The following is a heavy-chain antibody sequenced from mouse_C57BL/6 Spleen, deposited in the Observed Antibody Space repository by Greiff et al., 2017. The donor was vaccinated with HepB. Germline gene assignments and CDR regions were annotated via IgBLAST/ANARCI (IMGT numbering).Heavy chain of an antibody. CDR3: ARREEYYGSPDWYFDV. CDR2: IYPGDGDT. V-gene: IGHV1-80*01. J-gene: IGHJ1*03. D-gene: IGHD1-1*01. CDR1: GYAFSSYW. Sequence: QVQLKESGAELVKPGASVKISCKASGYAFSSYWMNWVKQRPGKGLEWIGQIYPGDGDTNYNGKFKGKATLTADKSSSTAYMQLSSLTSEDSAVYFCARREEYYGSPDWYFDVWGTGTTVTVSS.